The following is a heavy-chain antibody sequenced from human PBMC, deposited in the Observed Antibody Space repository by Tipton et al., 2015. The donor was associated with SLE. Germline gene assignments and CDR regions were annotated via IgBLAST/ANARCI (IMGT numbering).Heavy chain of an antibody. V-gene: IGHV4-39*07. CDR2: IYYSGST. D-gene: IGHD3-16*01. CDR1: GGSISSSSYY. Sequence: TLSLTCTVSGGSISSSSYYWGWIRQPPGKGLEWIGSIYYSGSTYYNPSLKSRVTISVDTSKNQFSLKLSSVTAADTAVYYCAKGLSSNAGGYYSYYYIDVWGKGTTVTVSS. CDR3: AKGLSSNAGGYYSYYYIDV. J-gene: IGHJ6*03.